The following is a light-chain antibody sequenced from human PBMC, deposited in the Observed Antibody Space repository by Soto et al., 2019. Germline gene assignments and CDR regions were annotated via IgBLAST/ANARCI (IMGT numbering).Light chain of an antibody. CDR2: AAS. Sequence: DIPMTQSPSSLSASVGDRVTITCRASQSISSYLNWYQQKPGKAPKLLIYAASSLQSGVPSRFSGSGSGTDFTLTISSLQPEDFATYYCQQSYSTPFFGPGTKVDIK. CDR1: QSISSY. J-gene: IGKJ3*01. CDR3: QQSYSTPF. V-gene: IGKV1-39*01.